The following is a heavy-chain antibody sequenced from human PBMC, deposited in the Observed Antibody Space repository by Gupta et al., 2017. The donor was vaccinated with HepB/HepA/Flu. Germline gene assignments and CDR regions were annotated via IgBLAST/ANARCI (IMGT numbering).Heavy chain of an antibody. CDR3: ARDRRGPFYGMDV. V-gene: IGHV4-31*03. CDR2: IYDSGST. Sequence: QVQLQESGPGLVKPSQTLSLTCTVSGVSISSGGHYWTWIRQHPGKGLEWIGYIYDSGSTHYNPSLKSRLTISVDTSKNQFSLRLSSVTAADTALYYCARDRRGPFYGMDVWGQGTTVTGSS. CDR1: GVSISSGGHY. J-gene: IGHJ6*02.